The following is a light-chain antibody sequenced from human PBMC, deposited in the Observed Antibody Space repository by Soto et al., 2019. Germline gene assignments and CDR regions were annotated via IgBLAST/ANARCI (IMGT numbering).Light chain of an antibody. J-gene: IGKJ3*01. V-gene: IGKV1-5*01. CDR1: QSISTW. CDR3: QQYNSYPFT. CDR2: DAS. Sequence: IQMTQSPSTLSASVGDRVTITCRASQSISTWLAWYQKKPGKAPKFLIYDASSLQSGVPSRFSGSGSGTEITLTISRMQPDDFATYYCQQYNSYPFTFGPGTKVDVK.